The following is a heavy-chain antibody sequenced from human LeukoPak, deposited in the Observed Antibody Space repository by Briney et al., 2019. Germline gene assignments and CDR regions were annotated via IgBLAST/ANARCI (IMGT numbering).Heavy chain of an antibody. Sequence: VGSLRLSCAASGFTFSSDEINWVPQAPGKGLEWVSSISSSGGTTYYADSVKGRFTISRDNAKNSLYLQMNSLRAEDTAVYYCAELGITMIGGVWGKGTTVTISS. CDR3: AELGITMIGGV. CDR1: GFTFSSDE. V-gene: IGHV3-48*03. J-gene: IGHJ6*04. CDR2: ISSSGGTT. D-gene: IGHD3-10*02.